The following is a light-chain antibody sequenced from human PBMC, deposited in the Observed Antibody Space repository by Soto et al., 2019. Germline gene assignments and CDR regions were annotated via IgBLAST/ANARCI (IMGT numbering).Light chain of an antibody. J-gene: IGKJ4*01. CDR1: QSISTW. Sequence: QMSQSASTVSASVGDRVTITCRASQSISTWLAWYQQKPGKAPKLLIYKASGLESGVPSRFSGSGSGTDFTLTISSLQPDDFATYYCQQYNSYSPLTFGGGTKVDIK. CDR2: KAS. CDR3: QQYNSYSPLT. V-gene: IGKV1-5*03.